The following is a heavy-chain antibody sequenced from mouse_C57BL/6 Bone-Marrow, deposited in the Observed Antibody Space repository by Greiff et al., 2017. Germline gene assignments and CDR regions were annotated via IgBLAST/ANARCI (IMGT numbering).Heavy chain of an antibody. J-gene: IGHJ4*01. V-gene: IGHV5-2*01. CDR2: INSDGGST. D-gene: IGHD3-2*02. CDR1: EYEFPSHD. Sequence: EVQVVESGGGLVQPGESLKLSCESNEYEFPSHDMSWVRKTPEKRLELVAAINSDGGSTYYPDTMERRFIISRDNTKKTLYLQVSSQRSEDTALYYCARRQLRPHYYAMDYWGQGTSVTVSS. CDR3: ARRQLRPHYYAMDY.